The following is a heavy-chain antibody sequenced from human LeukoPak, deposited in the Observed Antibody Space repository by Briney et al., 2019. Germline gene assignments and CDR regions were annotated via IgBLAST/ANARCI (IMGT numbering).Heavy chain of an antibody. J-gene: IGHJ4*02. CDR1: GYTFTGYY. CDR3: ARARDYDFWSGYYPPFDY. CDR2: INPNSGGT. V-gene: IGHV1-2*02. D-gene: IGHD3-3*01. Sequence: ASVKVSCKASGYTFTGYYMHWVRQAPGQGLEWMGWINPNSGGTNYAQKFQGRVTMTRDTSISTAYMELSRLRSDDTAVYYCARARDYDFWSGYYPPFDYWGQGTLVTVSS.